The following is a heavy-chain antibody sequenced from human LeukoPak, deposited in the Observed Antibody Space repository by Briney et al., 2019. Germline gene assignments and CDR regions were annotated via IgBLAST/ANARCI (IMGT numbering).Heavy chain of an antibody. Sequence: GGSLRLSCAASGFTFSSYAMSWVRQAPEKGLEWVSSISGSGTSTYYADSVKGRFTISRDNSKNTLFLQMNSLRAEDTAVYYCTKRPVVVITTPYFDYWGQGTLVTVSS. D-gene: IGHD3-22*01. CDR3: TKRPVVVITTPYFDY. CDR1: GFTFSSYA. J-gene: IGHJ4*02. V-gene: IGHV3-23*01. CDR2: ISGSGTST.